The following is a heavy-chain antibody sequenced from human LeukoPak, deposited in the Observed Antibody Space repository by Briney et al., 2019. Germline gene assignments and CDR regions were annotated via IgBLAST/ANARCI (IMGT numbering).Heavy chain of an antibody. CDR2: ISSSSSYI. Sequence: TGGSLRLSCAASGFTFSSYSMNWVRQAPGKGLEWVSSISSSSSYIYYADSVKGRSTISRDNAKNSLYLRMSSLRAEDTAVYYCAREEYYDSSGYYSYWGQGTLVTVSS. D-gene: IGHD3-22*01. V-gene: IGHV3-21*01. CDR1: GFTFSSYS. CDR3: AREEYYDSSGYYSY. J-gene: IGHJ4*02.